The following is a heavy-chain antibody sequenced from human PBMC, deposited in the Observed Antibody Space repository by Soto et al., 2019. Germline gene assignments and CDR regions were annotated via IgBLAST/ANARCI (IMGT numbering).Heavy chain of an antibody. CDR1: CGSLSDYF. V-gene: IGHV4-34*01. D-gene: IGHD2-21*01. J-gene: IGHJ6*03. CDR3: ARGGISHWAYFYYMDV. CDR2: INHLGSI. Sequence: SETLSLTCVVSCGSLSDYFWSWIRQPPGMALEWIGEINHLGSINYNPSLKSRVTMSVDTSKNQFSLTLNPVTAADTATYYCARGGISHWAYFYYMDVWDRGTTVTVSS.